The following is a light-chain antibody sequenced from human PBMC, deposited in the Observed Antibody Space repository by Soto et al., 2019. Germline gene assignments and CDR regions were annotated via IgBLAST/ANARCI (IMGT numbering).Light chain of an antibody. J-gene: IGLJ1*01. CDR2: NNN. CDR3: AAWDDSLNGYV. Sequence: QSVLTQPPLASGTPGQRVTISCSGGSSNIGTNAVNWYQQLPGTAPKLLIYNNNQRPSGVPDRFSGSKSGTSASLAISGLQSEDEADYYCAAWDDSLNGYVSGTGTKVTV. CDR1: SSNIGTNA. V-gene: IGLV1-44*01.